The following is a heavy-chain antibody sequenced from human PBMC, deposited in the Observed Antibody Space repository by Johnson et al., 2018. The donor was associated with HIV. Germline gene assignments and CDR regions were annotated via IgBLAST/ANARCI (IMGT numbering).Heavy chain of an antibody. D-gene: IGHD3-10*01. CDR1: GFTFGSYG. CDR2: ISYDGSNK. J-gene: IGHJ3*02. Sequence: QVHLVESGGGVVQPGRSLRLSCAASGFTFGSYGIHWVRQAPGKGLEWVAVISYDGSNKYYADSVKGRFTISRDNSKNTLFVQMNNLRAEDTALYYCARDVPPPGARSWFRESPYCDIWGQGTMVTVSS. V-gene: IGHV3-30*03. CDR3: ARDVPPPGARSWFRESPYCDI.